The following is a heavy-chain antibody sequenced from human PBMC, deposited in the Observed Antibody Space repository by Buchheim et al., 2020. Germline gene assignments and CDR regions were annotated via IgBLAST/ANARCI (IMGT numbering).Heavy chain of an antibody. CDR2: IYTSGST. V-gene: IGHV4-61*02. CDR3: AREGVGLYDFWSGGDNYYYYGMDV. D-gene: IGHD3-3*01. J-gene: IGHJ6*02. Sequence: QVQLQESGPGLVKPSQTLSLTCTVSGGSISSGSYYWSWIRQPAGKGLEWIGRIYTSGSTNYNPSLKSRVTISVDTSKNHFSLKLSSVTAADTAVYYCAREGVGLYDFWSGGDNYYYYGMDVWGQGTT. CDR1: GGSISSGSYY.